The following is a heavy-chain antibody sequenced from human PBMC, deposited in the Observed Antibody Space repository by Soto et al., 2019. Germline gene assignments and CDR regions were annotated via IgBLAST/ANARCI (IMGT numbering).Heavy chain of an antibody. Sequence: SETLSLTCTVSGGSISSSSYYWGWIRQPPGKGLEWIGSIYYSGSTYYNPSLKSRVTISVDTSKNQFSLKLSSVTAADTAVYYCAGLILLWFGELLGWLDPWGQGTLVTVSS. J-gene: IGHJ5*02. CDR3: AGLILLWFGELLGWLDP. CDR1: GGSISSSSYY. D-gene: IGHD3-10*01. V-gene: IGHV4-39*01. CDR2: IYYSGST.